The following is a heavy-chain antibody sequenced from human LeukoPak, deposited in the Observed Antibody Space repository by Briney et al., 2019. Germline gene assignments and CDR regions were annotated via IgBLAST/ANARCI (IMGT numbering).Heavy chain of an antibody. V-gene: IGHV1-69*13. CDR3: ARCIPPYYYDSSGYYQTQWSNWFDP. J-gene: IGHJ5*02. D-gene: IGHD3-22*01. CDR2: IIPIFGTA. CDR1: GGTFSSYA. Sequence: SVKVSCKASGGTFSSYAISWVRQAPGQGLEWMGGIIPIFGTANYAQKFQGRVTITADESTSTAYMELSRLRSEDTALYYCARCIPPYYYDSSGYYQTQWSNWFDPWGQGTLVTVSS.